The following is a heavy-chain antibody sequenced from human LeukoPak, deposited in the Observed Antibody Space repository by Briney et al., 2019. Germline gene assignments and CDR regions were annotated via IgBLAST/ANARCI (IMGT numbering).Heavy chain of an antibody. D-gene: IGHD1-14*01. J-gene: IGHJ4*02. CDR3: ARHGTISSESYFDY. Sequence: SETLSLTCSVSNDSIRNYYWSWIRQSPGKGLEWIGYIHNSGRTNYNPSLKSRVTGFVDTSKNQVSLRLSSVTAADTAVYYCARHGTISSESYFDYWGQGALVTVSS. CDR1: NDSIRNYY. CDR2: IHNSGRT. V-gene: IGHV4-59*08.